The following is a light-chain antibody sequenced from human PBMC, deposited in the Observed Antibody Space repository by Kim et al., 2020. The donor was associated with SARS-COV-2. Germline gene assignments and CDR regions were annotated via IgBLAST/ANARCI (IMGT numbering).Light chain of an antibody. J-gene: IGLJ3*02. V-gene: IGLV1-51*01. Sequence: PGQKVTISCSGSSSNICNNFVSWYQQLPGTAPKLLIYDNNKRPSGIPDRFSGSKSGTSATLGITGLQTGDEADYYCGTWDSSLSAVFGGGTQLTVL. CDR1: SSNICNNF. CDR2: DNN. CDR3: GTWDSSLSAV.